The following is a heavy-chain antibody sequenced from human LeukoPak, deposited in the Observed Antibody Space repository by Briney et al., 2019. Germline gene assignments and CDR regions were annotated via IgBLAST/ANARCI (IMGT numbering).Heavy chain of an antibody. D-gene: IGHD4-23*01. CDR2: ISCDGSNK. CDR1: GFTFSNYA. CDR3: ARDRDCGGNGRLGFDY. V-gene: IGHV3-30*15. J-gene: IGHJ4*02. Sequence: GGSLRLSCAASGFTFSNYAIHWVRQAPGKGLEWVALISCDGSNKYYAESVKGRLTISRDNSKNTLELQMSSLRVEDTAVYYCARDRDCGGNGRLGFDYWGQGSLVTVSS.